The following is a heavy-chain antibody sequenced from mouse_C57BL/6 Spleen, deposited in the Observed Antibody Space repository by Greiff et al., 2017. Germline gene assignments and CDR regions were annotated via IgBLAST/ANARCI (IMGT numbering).Heavy chain of an antibody. CDR2: ISSGSSTI. V-gene: IGHV5-17*01. CDR3: ARNGNYASYYGMDY. CDR1: GFTFSDYG. J-gene: IGHJ4*01. D-gene: IGHD2-1*01. Sequence: EVKLQESGGGLVKPGGSLKLSCAASGFTFSDYGMHWVRQAPEKGLEWVAYISSGSSTIYYADTVKGRFTISRDNAKNTLFLQMTSLRSEDTGMYYCARNGNYASYYGMDYWGQGNSVTVSS.